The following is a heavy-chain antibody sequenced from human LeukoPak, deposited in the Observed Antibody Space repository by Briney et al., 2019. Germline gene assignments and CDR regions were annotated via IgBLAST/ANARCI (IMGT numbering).Heavy chain of an antibody. CDR3: GKVGDYYGSASMDV. J-gene: IGHJ6*03. CDR1: GFTFSSYG. V-gene: IGHV3-23*01. Sequence: GGSLRLSCAASGFTFSSYGISWVRQAPGEGGEWVLAISGRGGSTYYADSVKGRFTISGHNSKSTLCLQMNSLRAEDTAVYYCGKVGDYYGSASMDVWGKGTTVTISS. CDR2: ISGRGGST. D-gene: IGHD3-10*01.